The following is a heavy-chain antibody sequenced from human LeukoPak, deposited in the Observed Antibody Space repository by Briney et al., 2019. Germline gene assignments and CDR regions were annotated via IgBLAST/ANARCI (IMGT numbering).Heavy chain of an antibody. D-gene: IGHD6-13*01. CDR3: ARGQQLVGTAFYY. CDR2: IWYDGSNK. Sequence: GRSLRLSCAASGFTFSSYGMHWVRQAPGKGLEWVAVIWYDGSNKYYADSVKGRFTISRDNSKNTLYLQMNSLRAEDTAVYYCARGQQLVGTAFYYWGQGTLVTVSS. V-gene: IGHV3-33*01. J-gene: IGHJ4*02. CDR1: GFTFSSYG.